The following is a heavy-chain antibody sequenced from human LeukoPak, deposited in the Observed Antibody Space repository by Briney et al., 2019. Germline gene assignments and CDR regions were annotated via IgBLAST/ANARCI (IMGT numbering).Heavy chain of an antibody. J-gene: IGHJ6*03. Sequence: GGSLRLSCAASGFTFSSYGMSWVRQAPGKGLEWVSAISGSGGSTYYADSVKGRFTISRDNSKNTLYLQMNSLRAEDTAVYYCAKVSPMVRGVTTYYYYYYYMDVWGKGTTVTISS. CDR1: GFTFSSYG. D-gene: IGHD3-10*01. CDR3: AKVSPMVRGVTTYYYYYYYMDV. V-gene: IGHV3-23*01. CDR2: ISGSGGST.